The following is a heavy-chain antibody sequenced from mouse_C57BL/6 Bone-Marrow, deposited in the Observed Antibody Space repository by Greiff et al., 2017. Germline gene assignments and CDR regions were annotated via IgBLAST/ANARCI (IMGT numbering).Heavy chain of an antibody. Sequence: EVKLMESGAELVRPGASVKLSCTASGFNIKDDYMHWVKQRPEQGLEWIGWIDPENGDTEYASKFQGKATITADTSSNTAYLQLRSLTSEDDAVYYCTTQDGYSYYFDYWGQGTTLTVSS. CDR3: TTQDGYSYYFDY. CDR2: IDPENGDT. CDR1: GFNIKDDY. V-gene: IGHV14-4*01. J-gene: IGHJ2*01. D-gene: IGHD2-3*01.